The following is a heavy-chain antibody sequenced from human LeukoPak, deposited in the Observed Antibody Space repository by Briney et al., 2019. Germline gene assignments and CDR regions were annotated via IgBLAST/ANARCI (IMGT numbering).Heavy chain of an antibody. CDR2: ISGSGGST. CDR3: AREGDDSRDAFDI. Sequence: GGSLRLSCAASGFTFSSYAMSWVRQAPGKGLEWVSAISGSGGSTYYADSVKGRFTISRDNAKNSLYLQMNSLRAEDTAVYYCAREGDDSRDAFDIWGQGTMVTVSS. J-gene: IGHJ3*02. V-gene: IGHV3-23*01. CDR1: GFTFSSYA. D-gene: IGHD3-22*01.